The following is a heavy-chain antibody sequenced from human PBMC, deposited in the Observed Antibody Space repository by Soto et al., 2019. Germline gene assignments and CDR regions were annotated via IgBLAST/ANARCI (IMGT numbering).Heavy chain of an antibody. J-gene: IGHJ4*02. V-gene: IGHV3-33*05. CDR2: RSYGGSSE. CDR1: GFSVDIYD. D-gene: IGHD5-18*01. Sequence: QVQLVESGGGLVHPGESLRLSCAASGFSVDIYDIHWVRQAPGQGLEWVAVRSYGGSSEGYADSVKGRFTISRDNSTNTLYLQMNSLRTEDTAMYYCARGRVRQWSLHYWGQGTLVTVSS. CDR3: ARGRVRQWSLHY.